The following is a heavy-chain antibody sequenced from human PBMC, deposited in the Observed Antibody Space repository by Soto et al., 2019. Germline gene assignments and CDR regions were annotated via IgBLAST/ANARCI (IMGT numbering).Heavy chain of an antibody. D-gene: IGHD3-3*01. J-gene: IGHJ5*02. CDR2: IKQDGSEK. Sequence: PGGSLRLSCAASGFTFSSYWMSWVRQTPGKGLEWVANIKQDGSEKYYVDSVKGRFTISRDNAKNSLYLQMNSLRAEDTAVYYCARDYIPQSYDFWSGYSLQNWFDPWGQGTLVTVSS. CDR3: ARDYIPQSYDFWSGYSLQNWFDP. V-gene: IGHV3-7*01. CDR1: GFTFSSYW.